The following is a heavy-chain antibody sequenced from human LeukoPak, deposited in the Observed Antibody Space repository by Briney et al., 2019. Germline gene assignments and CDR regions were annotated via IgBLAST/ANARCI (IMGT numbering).Heavy chain of an antibody. J-gene: IGHJ6*03. Sequence: PGGSLRLSCVASGFTFSSYSMNWVRQAPGKGLEWVSSISSSSSYIYYADSVKGRFTISRDNAKKSLYLQMNSLRAEDTAVYYCARDPSGYCSGGSCYSFYYYYYMDVWGKGTTVTVSS. V-gene: IGHV3-21*01. CDR1: GFTFSSYS. CDR2: ISSSSSYI. CDR3: ARDPSGYCSGGSCYSFYYYYYMDV. D-gene: IGHD2-15*01.